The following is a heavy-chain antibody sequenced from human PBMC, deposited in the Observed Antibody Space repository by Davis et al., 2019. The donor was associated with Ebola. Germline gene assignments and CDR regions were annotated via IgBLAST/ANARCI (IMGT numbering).Heavy chain of an antibody. CDR1: GGTFSSYA. V-gene: IGHV1-18*01. D-gene: IGHD4-23*01. CDR3: ARGEHDYGGNSFDY. J-gene: IGHJ4*02. CDR2: ISTYNGNT. Sequence: ASVKVSCKASGGTFSSYAIGWVRQAPGQGLEWMGWISTYNGNTNYAQKLQGRVTMTTDTSTSTAYMELRSLRSDDTAVYYCARGEHDYGGNSFDYWGQGTLVTVSS.